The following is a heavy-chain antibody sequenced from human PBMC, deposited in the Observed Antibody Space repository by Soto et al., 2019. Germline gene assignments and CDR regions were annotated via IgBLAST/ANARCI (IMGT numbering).Heavy chain of an antibody. CDR1: GVSFNNNG. J-gene: IGHJ6*02. D-gene: IGHD3-10*01. V-gene: IGHV1-69*19. Sequence: QVQLVQSGAEVKKPGSSVKVSCKTSGVSFNNNGIGWVRQAPGHGLEWMGGVIPPFRTSNYARKFQGRISITADASTGTVNMALSSLTSEDTAQYYCARVLYYGSGSYSPYGMDVWGQGTTVTVSS. CDR3: ARVLYYGSGSYSPYGMDV. CDR2: VIPPFRTS.